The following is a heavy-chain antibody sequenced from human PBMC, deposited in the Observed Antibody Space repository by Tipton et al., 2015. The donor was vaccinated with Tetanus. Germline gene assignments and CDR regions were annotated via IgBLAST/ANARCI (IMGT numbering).Heavy chain of an antibody. CDR3: ARQADNWFDP. V-gene: IGHV4-39*01. CDR2: IYSYNRNT. CDR1: GGSITSGTYY. J-gene: IGHJ5*02. Sequence: TLSLTCTVSGGSITSGTYYWAWIRQPPGKGLEWIGNIYSYNRNTFYNSPLKSRVTISLDAARNQFSVKMTSVTAADTAVYYCARQADNWFDPWGQGTLVAVSS.